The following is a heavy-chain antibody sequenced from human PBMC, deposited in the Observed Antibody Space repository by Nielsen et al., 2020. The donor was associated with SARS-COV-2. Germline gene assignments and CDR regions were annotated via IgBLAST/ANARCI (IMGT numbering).Heavy chain of an antibody. J-gene: IGHJ4*02. Sequence: GESLKTSCAASGFTFSTYAMTWVRQAPGKGLEWVSGISGGGDTTNYADFVKGRFTISRDNSKNTVYLQMSGLRAEDTAVYYCAKNLDRVVVVATSFDHWDQGTLVTVSS. CDR2: ISGGGDTT. CDR3: AKNLDRVVVVATSFDH. D-gene: IGHD2-15*01. V-gene: IGHV3-23*01. CDR1: GFTFSTYA.